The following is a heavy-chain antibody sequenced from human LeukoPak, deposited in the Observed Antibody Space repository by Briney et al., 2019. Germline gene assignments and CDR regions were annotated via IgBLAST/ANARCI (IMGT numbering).Heavy chain of an antibody. V-gene: IGHV1-2*02. CDR2: IDPSTGGT. CDR3: ARGNNYGSGSLFYG. CDR1: GYTFSEYY. J-gene: IGHJ4*02. D-gene: IGHD3-10*01. Sequence: ASVKVSCKTSGYTFSEYYIYWVRQAPGQGLEWMGWIDPSTGGTNYAQNFQGRVTMTRDTSTTTAYMELSSLKSDDTAVYHCARGNNYGSGSLFYGWGQGTLVTVSS.